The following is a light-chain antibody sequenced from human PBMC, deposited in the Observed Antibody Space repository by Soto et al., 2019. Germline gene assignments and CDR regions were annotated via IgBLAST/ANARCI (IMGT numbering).Light chain of an antibody. CDR2: GAS. Sequence: EIVMTQSPATLSVSPGERATLSCRASQSVSSNLAWYQQKPGQAPRLLIYGASTRATGLPARFSGGGSGTEFTLTISSLQSEDFAVYYGQQYSNWPRTFGQGTKVEIK. J-gene: IGKJ1*01. CDR1: QSVSSN. CDR3: QQYSNWPRT. V-gene: IGKV3-15*01.